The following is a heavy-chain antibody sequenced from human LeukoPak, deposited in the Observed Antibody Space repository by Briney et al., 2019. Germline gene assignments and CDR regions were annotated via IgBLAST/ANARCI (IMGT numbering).Heavy chain of an antibody. CDR3: ARGVGASYYFDY. Sequence: SETLSLTCTVSGGSISSYYWSWIRQPAGKGLEWIGRIYSSGSTNYNPSLESRVTMSVDTSKNEFSLKLNSVTAADTAVYYCARGVGASYYFDYWGQGTLVTVSS. D-gene: IGHD1-26*01. J-gene: IGHJ4*02. CDR2: IYSSGST. CDR1: GGSISSYY. V-gene: IGHV4-4*07.